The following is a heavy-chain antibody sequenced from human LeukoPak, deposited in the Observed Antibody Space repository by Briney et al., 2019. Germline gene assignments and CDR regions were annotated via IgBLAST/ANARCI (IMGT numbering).Heavy chain of an antibody. J-gene: IGHJ4*02. D-gene: IGHD6-13*01. CDR1: GFTFSSYW. Sequence: GGSLRLSCAASGFTFSSYWMSWVRQAPGKGLEWVANIKQDGSEKYYVDSVKGRFTISRDNAKNSLYLQMNSLRVEDTAVYYCARDPGIAAAGTVGYFDSWGQGILVTVSS. CDR2: IKQDGSEK. V-gene: IGHV3-7*01. CDR3: ARDPGIAAAGTVGYFDS.